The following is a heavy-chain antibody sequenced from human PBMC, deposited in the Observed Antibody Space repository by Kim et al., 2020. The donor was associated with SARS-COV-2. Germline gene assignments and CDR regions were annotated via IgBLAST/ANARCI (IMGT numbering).Heavy chain of an antibody. J-gene: IGHJ6*02. CDR1: GFTFSSYG. CDR3: ARDPGYYYDSSGYSPTRYGMDV. Sequence: GGSLRLSCAASGFTFSSYGMHWVRQAPGKGLEWVAVIWYDGSNKYYADSVKGRFTISRDNSKNTLYLQMNSLRAEDTAVYYCARDPGYYYDSSGYSPTRYGMDVWGQGTTVTVSS. D-gene: IGHD3-22*01. CDR2: IWYDGSNK. V-gene: IGHV3-33*01.